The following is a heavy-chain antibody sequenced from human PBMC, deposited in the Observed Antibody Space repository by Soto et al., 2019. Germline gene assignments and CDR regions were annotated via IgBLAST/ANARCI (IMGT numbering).Heavy chain of an antibody. CDR3: ARTTYYDFWSGYLYYFDY. CDR2: ISAYNGNT. D-gene: IGHD3-3*01. CDR1: GYTFPSYG. J-gene: IGHJ4*02. Sequence: SVKVSCKASGYTFPSYGISWARQAPGQGLEWMGWISAYNGNTNYAQKLQGRVTMTTDTSTSTAYMELRSLRSENTAVYYCARTTYYDFWSGYLYYFDYWGQGTLVTVSS. V-gene: IGHV1-18*04.